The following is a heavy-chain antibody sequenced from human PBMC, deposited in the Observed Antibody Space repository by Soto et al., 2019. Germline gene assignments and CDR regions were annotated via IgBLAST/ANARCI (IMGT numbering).Heavy chain of an antibody. CDR1: GYTFTGSY. CDR3: ARDPFCTSCYYYYGMDV. Sequence: ASVKVSCKASGYTFTGSYMHWVRQAPGQGLEWMGWINPNSGGTNYAQKFQGRVTMTRDTSISTAYMELCRLRSDDTAVYYCARDPFCTSCYYYYGMDVWGQGTTVTVSS. J-gene: IGHJ6*01. D-gene: IGHD2-2*01. V-gene: IGHV1-2*02. CDR2: INPNSGGT.